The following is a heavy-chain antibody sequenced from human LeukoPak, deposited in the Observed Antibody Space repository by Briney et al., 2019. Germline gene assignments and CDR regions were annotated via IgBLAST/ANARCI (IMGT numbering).Heavy chain of an antibody. CDR2: ISPSDGTT. J-gene: IGHJ4*02. CDR3: ARDPGDYSGRYGSDY. V-gene: IGHV1-46*01. Sequence: ASVKVSCKASGYRFTSYFIHWVRRAPGQGLEWMGIISPSDGTTSNAPKFQGRVTLTRDMSTSTVYLELSRLRFEDTAVYYCARDPGDYSGRYGSDYWGQGTLVTVSS. D-gene: IGHD1-26*01. CDR1: GYRFTSYF.